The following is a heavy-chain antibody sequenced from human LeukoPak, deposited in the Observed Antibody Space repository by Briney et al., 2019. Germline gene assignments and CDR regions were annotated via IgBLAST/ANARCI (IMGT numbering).Heavy chain of an antibody. J-gene: IGHJ4*02. D-gene: IGHD2-2*01. CDR2: ISSSGSAI. CDR3: TTHRPGGLVVRAPRRGFDH. V-gene: IGHV3-48*03. Sequence: GALMLSCAASGFTFSSYEMNWVRQGPGKGLWWVSYISSSGSAIYYSDSVKGRFTISRGNAKNSLYLQMKSLGTEASAVEYCTTHRPGGLVVRAPRRGFDHWAEGTLVSVSS. CDR1: GFTFSSYE.